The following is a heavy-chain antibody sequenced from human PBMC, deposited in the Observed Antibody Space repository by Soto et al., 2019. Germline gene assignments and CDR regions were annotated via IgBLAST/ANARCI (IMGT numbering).Heavy chain of an antibody. CDR3: AKGPNGDYVP. CDR1: GFTFSSYG. J-gene: IGHJ5*02. V-gene: IGHV3-30*18. Sequence: QVQLVESGGGVVQPGRSLRLSCAASGFTFSSYGMHWVRQALGKGLEWVAVISYDGSNKYYADSVKGRFTISRDNSKNTLYLQMNSLRAEDTAVYYCAKGPNGDYVPWGQGTLVTVSS. CDR2: ISYDGSNK. D-gene: IGHD4-17*01.